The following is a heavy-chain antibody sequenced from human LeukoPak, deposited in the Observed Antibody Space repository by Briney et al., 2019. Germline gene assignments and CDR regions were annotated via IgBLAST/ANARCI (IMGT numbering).Heavy chain of an antibody. D-gene: IGHD5-12*01. J-gene: IGHJ4*02. CDR2: IYPGDSDT. CDR3: ARRSGSGYDYVEPPDY. CDR1: GYSFTSYW. Sequence: GESLKISCKGSGYSFTSYWIGWVRQMPGKGLEWMGIIYPGDSDTRYSPSFQGQVTISADKSISTAYLQWSSLKASDTAMYYCARRSGSGYDYVEPPDYWGQGTLVTVSS. V-gene: IGHV5-51*01.